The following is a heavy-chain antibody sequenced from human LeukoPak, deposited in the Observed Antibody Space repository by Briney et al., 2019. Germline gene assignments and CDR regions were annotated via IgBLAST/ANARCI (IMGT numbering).Heavy chain of an antibody. CDR2: RRNKDNSYIT. Sequence: AGGSLRLSCAVSGFPFSDHYMDWVRQAPGKGLDWVGRRRNKDNSYITEYAASVKGRFTISRDDSKNSLYLQMNSLKTEDTAVYYCTRPTTVTMLWGQGTLVTVSS. CDR1: GFPFSDHY. J-gene: IGHJ4*02. V-gene: IGHV3-72*01. CDR3: TRPTTVTML. D-gene: IGHD4-17*01.